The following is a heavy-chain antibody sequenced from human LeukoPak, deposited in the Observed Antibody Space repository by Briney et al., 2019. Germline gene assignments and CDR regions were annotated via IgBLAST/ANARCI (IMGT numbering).Heavy chain of an antibody. Sequence: SETLSLTCTVSGDSLSSYFWSWIRQPPGKGLEWIGEINHSGSTNYNPSLKSRVTISVDTSKNQFSLKLSSVTAADTAVYYCASPSGGSSGYYDAFDIWGQGTMVTVSS. CDR3: ASPSGGSSGYYDAFDI. CDR2: INHSGST. CDR1: GDSLSSYF. D-gene: IGHD3-22*01. V-gene: IGHV4-34*01. J-gene: IGHJ3*02.